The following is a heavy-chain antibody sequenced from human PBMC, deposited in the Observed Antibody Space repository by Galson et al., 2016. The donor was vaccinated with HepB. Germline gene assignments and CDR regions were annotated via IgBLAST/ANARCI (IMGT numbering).Heavy chain of an antibody. Sequence: VKVSCKASGLTFSSSTVQWVRQARGQRLEWIGWIGVGSGDISYAQKFQERVTITIDTSTSTAYMELSSLRSEDTAVYYCAADYPDTYVDPWGQGTLVTVSS. V-gene: IGHV1-58*01. D-gene: IGHD3-16*01. CDR1: GLTFSSST. CDR3: AADYPDTYVDP. CDR2: IGVGSGDI. J-gene: IGHJ5*02.